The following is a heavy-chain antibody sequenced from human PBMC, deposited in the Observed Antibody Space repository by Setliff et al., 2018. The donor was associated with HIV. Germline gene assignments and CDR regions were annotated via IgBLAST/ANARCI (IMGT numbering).Heavy chain of an antibody. CDR1: GFTFSTYS. CDR3: AREVTSFEAFDL. Sequence: PGGSLRLSCEASGFTFSTYSMNWVRQAPGKGLEWVSSISSSSRSKYYADSVKGRFTISRDNAKNSLYLQMSSLRAEDTAVYYCAREVTSFEAFDLWGQGTMVTVSS. V-gene: IGHV3-21*04. J-gene: IGHJ3*01. CDR2: ISSSSRSK. D-gene: IGHD2-21*02.